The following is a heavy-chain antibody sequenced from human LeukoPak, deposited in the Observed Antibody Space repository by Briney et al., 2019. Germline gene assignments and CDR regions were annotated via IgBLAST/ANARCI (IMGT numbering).Heavy chain of an antibody. CDR1: GFTFSSYA. J-gene: IGHJ4*02. Sequence: GGSLRLSCAASGFTFSSYAMSWVRQAPGKGLEWVPVISGSGGSTYYADSVKGRFTISRDNSKNTLYLQMNSLRAEDTAVYYCAKDHGSGSYHFDYWGQGTLVTVSS. D-gene: IGHD3-10*01. V-gene: IGHV3-23*01. CDR2: ISGSGGST. CDR3: AKDHGSGSYHFDY.